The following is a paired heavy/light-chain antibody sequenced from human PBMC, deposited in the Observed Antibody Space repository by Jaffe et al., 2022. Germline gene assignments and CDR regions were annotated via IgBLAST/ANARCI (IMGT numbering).Light chain of an antibody. J-gene: IGKJ4*01. Sequence: EIVLTQSPATLSVSPGERATLSCRASQSVSSNLAWYQQKPGQGPSLVIYGASIRATGIPARFSGSGSGTEFTLTISILQSEDFAVYYCQQYNNWPPLTFGGGTKVEIK. CDR3: QQYNNWPPLT. V-gene: IGKV3D-15*03. CDR1: QSVSSN. CDR2: GAS.
Heavy chain of an antibody. J-gene: IGHJ4*02. D-gene: IGHD4-17*01. CDR3: AKEPLIDYGDYEPYFDY. Sequence: QVQLVESGGGVVQPGRSLRLSCAASGFMFSNYGMHWVRQAPGKGLEWVAVISYDGSNKYYADSVKGRFTISRDNSKNTLYLQMNSLRAEDTAVYYCAKEPLIDYGDYEPYFDYWGQGTLVTVSS. CDR2: ISYDGSNK. V-gene: IGHV3-30*18. CDR1: GFMFSNYG.